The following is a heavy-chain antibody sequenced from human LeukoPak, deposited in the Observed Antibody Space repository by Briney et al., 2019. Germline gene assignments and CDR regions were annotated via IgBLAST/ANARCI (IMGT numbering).Heavy chain of an antibody. V-gene: IGHV3-20*04. D-gene: IGHD2/OR15-2a*01. CDR3: ASYLTSIPSGMNV. Sequence: GGSLRLSCAASGFTFDDYGMSWVRQAPGKGLEWVSGINWNGDSTGYADSVKGRFTISRDNARNSLYLQMNSLRAEDTAVYYCASYLTSIPSGMNVWGQGTTVTVSS. J-gene: IGHJ6*02. CDR1: GFTFDDYG. CDR2: INWNGDST.